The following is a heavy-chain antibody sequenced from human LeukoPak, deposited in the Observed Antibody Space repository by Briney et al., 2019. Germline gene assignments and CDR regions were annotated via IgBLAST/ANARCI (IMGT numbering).Heavy chain of an antibody. J-gene: IGHJ6*03. CDR2: INSEGTST. CDR3: AKGSKAVLFTRDHYMDV. CDR1: GFTFSSYW. Sequence: PGGSLRLSCAASGFTFSSYWMHWVRQVPGKGLVWVSRINSEGTSTGYADSVKGRFTISRDNSKNTLYLHMNSLRAEDTAVYFCAKGSKAVLFTRDHYMDVWGKGTTVTISS. D-gene: IGHD6-19*01. V-gene: IGHV3-74*01.